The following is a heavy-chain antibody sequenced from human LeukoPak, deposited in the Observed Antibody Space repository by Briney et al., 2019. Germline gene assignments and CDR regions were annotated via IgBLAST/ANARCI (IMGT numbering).Heavy chain of an antibody. D-gene: IGHD2-2*01. V-gene: IGHV1-2*02. CDR2: INPNSGGT. CDR3: ARARGVVVPAAMPYWYFDL. J-gene: IGHJ2*01. Sequence: ASVKVSCKASGYTFTGYYMHWVRQAPGQGLEWMGWINPNSGGTNYAQKFQGRVTMTSDTSISTAYMELSRLRSDDTAVYYCARARGVVVPAAMPYWYFDLWGRGTLVTVSS. CDR1: GYTFTGYY.